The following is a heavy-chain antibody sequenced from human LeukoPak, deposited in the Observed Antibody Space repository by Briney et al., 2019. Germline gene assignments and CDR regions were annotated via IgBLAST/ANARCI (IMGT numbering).Heavy chain of an antibody. V-gene: IGHV1-69*06. CDR2: IIPIFGTA. J-gene: IGHJ6*03. CDR3: ASRYYYDSSGYIKRDNYYYYYYMDV. CDR1: GGTFSGYA. Sequence: SVKVSCKASGGTFSGYAISWVRQAPGQGLEWMGRIIPIFGTANYAQKFQGRVTITADKSTSTAYMELSSLRSEDTAVYYCASRYYYDSSGYIKRDNYYYYYYMDVWGKGTTVTVSS. D-gene: IGHD3-22*01.